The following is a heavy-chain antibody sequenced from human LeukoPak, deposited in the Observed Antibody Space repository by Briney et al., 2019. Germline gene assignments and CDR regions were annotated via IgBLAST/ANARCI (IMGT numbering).Heavy chain of an antibody. CDR1: GYTFTSYD. V-gene: IGHV1-8*01. J-gene: IGHJ4*02. CDR3: ARGRSRVATILMGY. CDR2: MNPNSGNT. Sequence: ASVKVSCKASGYTFTSYDINWVRQATGQGLEWMGWMNPNSGNTGYAQKFQGRVTMTRNTSISTAYMELSSLRSEDTAVYYCARGRSRVATILMGYWGQGTLVTVSS. D-gene: IGHD5-12*01.